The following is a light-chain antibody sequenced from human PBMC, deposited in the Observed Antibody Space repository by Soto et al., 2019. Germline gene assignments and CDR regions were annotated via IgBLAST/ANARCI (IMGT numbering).Light chain of an antibody. CDR2: KAS. CDR1: QTISSW. Sequence: DIQMTQSPSTLSGSVGDRVTITCRASQTISSWLAWYQQKPGKAPKLLIYKASTLKSGVPSRFSGSGSGTEITLTISSLQPDDFAPYYCQHYNSYSEAFGQGTKVDIK. J-gene: IGKJ1*01. CDR3: QHYNSYSEA. V-gene: IGKV1-5*03.